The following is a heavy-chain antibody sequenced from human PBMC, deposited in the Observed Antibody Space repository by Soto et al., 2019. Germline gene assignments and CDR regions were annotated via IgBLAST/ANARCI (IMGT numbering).Heavy chain of an antibody. CDR2: IWSDGTNK. D-gene: IGHD2-2*01. J-gene: IGHJ4*02. CDR1: GFTFSTYG. V-gene: IGHV3-30*02. Sequence: GGSLRLSCAASGFTFSTYGMHWVRQAPGKGLEWVALIWSDGTNKYYADSVKGRFTISRDNSKNTLYLQMNSLRAEDTAVYYCANSDCSSTSCYGWGQGTLVTVSS. CDR3: ANSDCSSTSCYG.